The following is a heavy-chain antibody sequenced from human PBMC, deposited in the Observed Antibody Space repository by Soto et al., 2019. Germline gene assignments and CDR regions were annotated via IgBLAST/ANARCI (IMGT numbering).Heavy chain of an antibody. V-gene: IGHV3-23*01. J-gene: IGHJ5*02. Sequence: EVQLLESGGGLVQPGGSLRLSCAASGFTFSSYAMSWVRQALGKGLEWVSAISGSGGSTYYADSVKGRFTISRENSKNTLYVQMNSLRAEDTAVYYCAKGGYSYATFDPWGQGTLVTVSS. D-gene: IGHD5-18*01. CDR1: GFTFSSYA. CDR3: AKGGYSYATFDP. CDR2: ISGSGGST.